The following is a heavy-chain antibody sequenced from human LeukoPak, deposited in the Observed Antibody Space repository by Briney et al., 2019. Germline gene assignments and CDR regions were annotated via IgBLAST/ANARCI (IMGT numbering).Heavy chain of an antibody. D-gene: IGHD6-13*01. CDR2: ISWNSGSI. J-gene: IGHJ6*03. CDR1: GFTFDDYA. V-gene: IGHV3-9*01. CDR3: AKHIAAAGTYYVDV. Sequence: GRSLRLSCAASGFTFDDYAMHWVRQAPGKGLEWVSGISWNSGSIGYADSVKGRFTISRDNAKNSLYLQMNSLRAEDTALYYCAKHIAAAGTYYVDVWGKGTTVTVSS.